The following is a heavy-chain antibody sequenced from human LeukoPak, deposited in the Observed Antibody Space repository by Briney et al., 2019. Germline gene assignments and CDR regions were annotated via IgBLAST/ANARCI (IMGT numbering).Heavy chain of an antibody. J-gene: IGHJ4*02. V-gene: IGHV3-30*01. CDR3: ARYLFSDFYFDH. CDR2: ISIDGNNP. Sequence: PGGSLRLSCAASGFTFSTSAVHWIRQAPGRGLEWVAVISIDGNNPYYADTVKGRFTISRDNSKNTLYLQMTSLKAEDTAVHFCARYLFSDFYFDHWGQGTLVTVSS. CDR1: GFTFSTSA. D-gene: IGHD2-21*01.